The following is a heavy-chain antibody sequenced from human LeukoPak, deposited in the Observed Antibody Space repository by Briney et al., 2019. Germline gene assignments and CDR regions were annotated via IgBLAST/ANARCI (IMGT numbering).Heavy chain of an antibody. D-gene: IGHD6-19*01. CDR3: AKDHSSGWPYCFPY. J-gene: IGHJ4*02. CDR2: IRYVGINK. V-gene: IGHV3-30*02. Sequence: GGCLRLSCAASGFTLSTYGMHWVRQAPGNGLGWVSFIRYVGINKYYADSVKGRFTISRDNSKNTLFLQMNSLRAEDTAVYYCAKDHSSGWPYCFPYWGQGTLVTVSS. CDR1: GFTLSTYG.